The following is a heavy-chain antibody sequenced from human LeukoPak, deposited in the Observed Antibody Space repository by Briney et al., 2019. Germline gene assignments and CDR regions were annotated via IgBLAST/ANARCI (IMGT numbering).Heavy chain of an antibody. CDR3: ARRSTSDWGEFDY. CDR2: VTSSGNTT. V-gene: IGHV3-23*01. J-gene: IGHJ4*02. D-gene: IGHD2-2*01. CDR1: GFTFSICA. Sequence: GGSLRLSCAASGFTFSICAMGWVRQAPGRGLEWVSAVTSSGNTTYYADSVKGRFTISRDSSKNTLYLQMNSLRAEDTAGYYCARRSTSDWGEFDYWGQGTLVTVSS.